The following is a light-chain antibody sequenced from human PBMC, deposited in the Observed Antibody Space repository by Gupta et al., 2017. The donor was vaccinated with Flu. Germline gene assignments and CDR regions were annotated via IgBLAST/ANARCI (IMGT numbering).Light chain of an antibody. CDR3: GTWDSSLSAVV. J-gene: IGLJ2*01. Sequence: QSVLTQPPSVSAAPAQKLTISCSGSSSNIGNNYVSWYQQLPGTAPKLLIYVNNKRPSGIPDRFSGSKSGTSATLGITGLQTGDEADYYCGTWDSSLSAVVFGGGTKLTVL. CDR2: VNN. CDR1: SSNIGNNY. V-gene: IGLV1-51*02.